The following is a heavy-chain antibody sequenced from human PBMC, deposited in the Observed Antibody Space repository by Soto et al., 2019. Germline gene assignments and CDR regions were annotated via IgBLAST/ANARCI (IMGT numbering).Heavy chain of an antibody. Sequence: QVQLQESGPGLVKPSETLSLTCTVSGDSISSHYWSWIRQPPGKGLEWIGYVYHNGKTASKPSLKSRVTISMDPSKNQISLSLTSVTAADTAVYFCARPRGTTPAVWYFDLWGRGTLVTVSS. D-gene: IGHD1-7*01. CDR2: VYHNGKT. V-gene: IGHV4-59*08. CDR1: GDSISSHY. J-gene: IGHJ2*01. CDR3: ARPRGTTPAVWYFDL.